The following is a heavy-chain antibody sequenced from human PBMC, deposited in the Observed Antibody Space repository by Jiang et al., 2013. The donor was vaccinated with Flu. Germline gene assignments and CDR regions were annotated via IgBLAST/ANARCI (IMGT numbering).Heavy chain of an antibody. J-gene: IGHJ5*02. V-gene: IGHV1-2*02. D-gene: IGHD5-24*01. Sequence: SGAEVKKPGASVKVSCQASGYTFSGHYIHWVRQAPGQGLETMGWINPKSGAANYAQKFQGRVTMTGDTSISTVYMELSRLTSEDTAVYYCARVRGVELDHWGQGTLVTRLL. CDR1: GYTFSGHY. CDR2: INPKSGAA. CDR3: ARVRGVELDH.